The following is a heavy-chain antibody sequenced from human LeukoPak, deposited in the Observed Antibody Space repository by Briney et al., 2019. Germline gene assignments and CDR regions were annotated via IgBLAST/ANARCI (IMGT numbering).Heavy chain of an antibody. Sequence: SVKISCKASGGTFSSYTISWVRQAPGQGLEWMGRIIPILGIANYAQKFQGRVTITADKSTSTAYMELSSLRSEDTAVYYCARDLDGYNLSWFDPWGQGTLVTVSS. CDR1: GGTFSSYT. D-gene: IGHD5-24*01. CDR2: IIPILGIA. J-gene: IGHJ5*02. V-gene: IGHV1-69*04. CDR3: ARDLDGYNLSWFDP.